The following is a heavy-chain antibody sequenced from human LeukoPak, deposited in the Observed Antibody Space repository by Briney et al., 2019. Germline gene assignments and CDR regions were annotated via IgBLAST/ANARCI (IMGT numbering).Heavy chain of an antibody. D-gene: IGHD2-15*01. J-gene: IGHJ4*02. CDR2: ISSSSYI. V-gene: IGHV3-21*01. Sequence: GGSLRLSCAASGFTFSSYSMNWDRQAPGKGLEWVSSISSSSYIYYADSVKGRFTISRDNAKNSLYLQMNSLRAEDTAVYYCARGRCSGGSCYYVYWGQGTLVTVSS. CDR3: ARGRCSGGSCYYVY. CDR1: GFTFSSYS.